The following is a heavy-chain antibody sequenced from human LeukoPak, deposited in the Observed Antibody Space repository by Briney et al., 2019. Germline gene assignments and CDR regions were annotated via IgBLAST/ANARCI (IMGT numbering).Heavy chain of an antibody. CDR1: GGSINSYY. CDR2: IYYSGST. CDR3: ARHKAAAGLLFDY. V-gene: IGHV4-59*08. D-gene: IGHD6-13*01. Sequence: SETLSLTCAVSGGSINSYYWSWIRQPPGKGLEWIGYIYYSGSTNYNPSLKSRVTISVDTSKNQFSLKLSSVTAADTAVYYCARHKAAAGLLFDYWGQGTLVTVSS. J-gene: IGHJ4*02.